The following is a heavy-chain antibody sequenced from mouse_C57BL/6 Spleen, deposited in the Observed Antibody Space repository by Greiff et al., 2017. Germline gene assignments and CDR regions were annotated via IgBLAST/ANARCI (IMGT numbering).Heavy chain of an antibody. V-gene: IGHV5-9-1*02. J-gene: IGHJ3*01. CDR3: TREGDYDVKLAY. CDR1: GFTFSSYA. CDR2: ISSGGDYI. Sequence: EVKLVESGEGLVKPGGSLKLSCAASGFTFSSYAMSWVRQTPEKRLEWVAYISSGGDYIYYADTVKGRFTISRDNARNTLYLQMSSLKSEDTAMYCCTREGDYDVKLAYWGQGTLVTVSA. D-gene: IGHD2-4*01.